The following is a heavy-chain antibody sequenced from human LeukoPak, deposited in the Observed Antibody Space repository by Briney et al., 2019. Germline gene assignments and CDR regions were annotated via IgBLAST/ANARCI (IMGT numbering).Heavy chain of an antibody. CDR3: ARGPPNWGMVGY. Sequence: ASVKVSCKASGGTFSSYAISWVRQATGQGLEWMGWMKSNNGHTGYAQKFQGRVTMTRDTSISTAYMELSSLTFEDTAVYYCARGPPNWGMVGYWGQGTLVTVSS. V-gene: IGHV1-8*02. D-gene: IGHD7-27*01. J-gene: IGHJ4*02. CDR2: MKSNNGHT. CDR1: GGTFSSYA.